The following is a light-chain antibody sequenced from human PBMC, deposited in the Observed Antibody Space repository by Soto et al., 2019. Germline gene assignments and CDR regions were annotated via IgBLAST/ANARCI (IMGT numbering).Light chain of an antibody. CDR1: QSINSY. V-gene: IGKV1-39*01. CDR3: QQNYNTLPIT. J-gene: IGKJ5*01. Sequence: DVQMTQYTSSLSASVGDRVTIAFRESQSINSYLNWYQHKPGKAPKLLIYAASSLQSGVPPRFSGSGSGTDFTLTISSLQPEDFATYYCQQNYNTLPITFGQGTRLEI. CDR2: AAS.